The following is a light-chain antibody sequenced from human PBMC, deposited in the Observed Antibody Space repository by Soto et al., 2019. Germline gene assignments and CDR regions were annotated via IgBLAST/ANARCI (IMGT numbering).Light chain of an antibody. V-gene: IGLV1-40*01. Sequence: QSALTQPPSVFGAPGQRVTISCTGSSSNIGAGYDVHWYQQLPGTAPKLLIYGNNNRPSGVPDRFSGSKSGTSASLAVTGLQAEDEADYYCQSYATGLSVLYVFGTGTKVTVL. CDR3: QSYATGLSVLYV. CDR2: GNN. J-gene: IGLJ1*01. CDR1: SSNIGAGYD.